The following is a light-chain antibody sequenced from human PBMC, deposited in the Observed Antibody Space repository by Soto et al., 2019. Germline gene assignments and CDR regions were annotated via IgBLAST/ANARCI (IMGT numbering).Light chain of an antibody. CDR3: QQYGSSSYT. CDR2: GAS. J-gene: IGKJ2*01. Sequence: EIVLTQSPGTLSLSPGERATLSCRASQTVSSSYLTWYQQKPGQAPRLLIYGASSRATGIPDRFSGSGSGTDFTLTISRLEPEDCAVDYCQQYGSSSYTFGQGTKLEIK. V-gene: IGKV3-20*01. CDR1: QTVSSSY.